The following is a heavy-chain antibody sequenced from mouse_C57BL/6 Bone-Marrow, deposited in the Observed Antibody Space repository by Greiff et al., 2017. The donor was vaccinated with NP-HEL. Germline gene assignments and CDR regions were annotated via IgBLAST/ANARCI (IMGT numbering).Heavy chain of an antibody. CDR1: GFTFSDYS. CDR3: AREGGLRRRTYAMDY. J-gene: IGHJ4*01. Sequence: DVHLVESEGGLVQPGSSMKLSCTASGFTFSDYSLAWVRRVPEKGLEWVANINYDGSGTYYLASLKSRFIISRDNAKNILYLQMSSLKSEDTATYYCAREGGLRRRTYAMDYWGQGTSVTVSS. D-gene: IGHD2-4*01. CDR2: INYDGSGT. V-gene: IGHV5-16*01.